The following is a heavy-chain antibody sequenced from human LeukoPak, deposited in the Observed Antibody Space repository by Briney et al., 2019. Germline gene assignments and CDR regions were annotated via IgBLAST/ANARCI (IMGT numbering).Heavy chain of an antibody. V-gene: IGHV3-48*04. CDR1: GFTFITYS. D-gene: IGHD2-2*01. CDR3: AREGGYCSSTSCPFDY. J-gene: IGHJ4*02. CDR2: ISSSSTI. Sequence: GGSLRFSCAASGFTFITYSMNWVRQTPGKGLEWVSYISSSSTILYADSVKGRFTISRDNAKNSLYLQMNSLRAEDTAVYYCAREGGYCSSTSCPFDYWGQGTLVTVSS.